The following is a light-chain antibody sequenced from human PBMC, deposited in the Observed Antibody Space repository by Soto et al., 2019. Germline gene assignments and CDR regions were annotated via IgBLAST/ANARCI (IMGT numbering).Light chain of an antibody. CDR3: QQFNNYPIT. CDR2: GAS. V-gene: IGKV1-5*01. J-gene: IGKJ5*01. CDR1: QTVNTW. Sequence: GDRVTITCRASQTVNTWLAWYQQKPGKAPKVLIYGASNLQSGVPPRFSGSGSGTDFTLAISSLQPEDSATYYCQQFNNYPITFGQGTRLEIK.